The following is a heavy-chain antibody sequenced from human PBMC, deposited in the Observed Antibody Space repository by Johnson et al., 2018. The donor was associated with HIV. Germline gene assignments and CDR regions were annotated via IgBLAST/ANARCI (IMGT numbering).Heavy chain of an antibody. CDR1: GITVSSNY. CDR2: IYSGGST. Sequence: VQLVESGGDLVQPGGSLRLSCAASGITVSSNYMTWVRQAPGKGLEWVSVIYSGGSTYYADSMKGRFTISRDNSKNTLYLPMDSLRPEDTAVYYWARGGRVLVTRGAFDFWGQGTVVTVSS. V-gene: IGHV3-66*02. CDR3: ARGGRVLVTRGAFDF. D-gene: IGHD5-18*01. J-gene: IGHJ3*01.